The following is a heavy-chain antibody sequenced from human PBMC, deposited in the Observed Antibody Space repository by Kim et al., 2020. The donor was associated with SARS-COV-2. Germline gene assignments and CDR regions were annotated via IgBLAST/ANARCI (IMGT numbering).Heavy chain of an antibody. D-gene: IGHD3-22*01. CDR1: GYSFSNYG. J-gene: IGHJ4*01. CDR2: ISSNSGHT. Sequence: ASVKVSCKASGYSFSNYGLVWARQAPGQGLEWMGWISSNSGHTKYAQNVQGRVTLTTDTSTNTGYMELSSLRSDDTAVYYCAPYYDSNSYQWQWDWGQGT. CDR3: APYYDSNSYQWQWD. V-gene: IGHV1-18*01.